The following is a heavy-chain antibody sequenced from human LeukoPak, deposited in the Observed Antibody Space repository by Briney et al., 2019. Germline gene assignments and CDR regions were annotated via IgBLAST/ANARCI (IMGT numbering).Heavy chain of an antibody. CDR2: IYYSGST. CDR3: ARSPPKNYYDFWSGYHYWYFDL. J-gene: IGHJ2*01. V-gene: IGHV4-30-4*01. CDR1: GGSISSGDYY. D-gene: IGHD3-3*01. Sequence: PSQTLSLTCTVSGGSISSGDYYWSWIRQPPGKGLEWIGYIYYSGSTYYNPSLKSRVTISVDTSKNQFSLKLSSVTAADTAVYYCARSPPKNYYDFWSGYHYWYFDLWGRGTLVTVSS.